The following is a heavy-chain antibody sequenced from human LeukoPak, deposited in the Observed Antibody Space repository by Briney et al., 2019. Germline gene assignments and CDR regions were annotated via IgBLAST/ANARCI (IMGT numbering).Heavy chain of an antibody. Sequence: GRSLRLSCAASGFTFSSYAMSWVRQAPGKGLERVSSISGSGGSTYYTDSVKGRFTISRDNSKNTLFLQMNSLRADDTAVYYCARRADSSSIPEDYWGQGTLVTVSS. J-gene: IGHJ4*02. CDR2: ISGSGGST. CDR3: ARRADSSSIPEDY. CDR1: GFTFSSYA. V-gene: IGHV3-23*01. D-gene: IGHD3-22*01.